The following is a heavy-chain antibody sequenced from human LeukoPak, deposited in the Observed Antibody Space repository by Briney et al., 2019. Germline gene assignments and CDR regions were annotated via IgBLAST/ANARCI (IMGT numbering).Heavy chain of an antibody. Sequence: SETLSLTCAVYGGSFSGYYWSWIRQPPGKGLEWIGSIYYSGSTYYNPSLKSRVTISVDTSKNQFSLKLSSVTAADTAVYYCARVNLEYYYASGRLIKYYYYYMDVWGKGTTVTISS. CDR3: ARVNLEYYYASGRLIKYYYYYMDV. CDR1: GGSFSGYY. V-gene: IGHV4-34*01. D-gene: IGHD3-10*01. CDR2: IYYSGST. J-gene: IGHJ6*03.